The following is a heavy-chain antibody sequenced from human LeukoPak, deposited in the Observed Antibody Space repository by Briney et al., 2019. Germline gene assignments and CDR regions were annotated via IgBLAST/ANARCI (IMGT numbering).Heavy chain of an antibody. CDR1: RFTFSSYG. V-gene: IGHV3-33*01. D-gene: IGHD3-22*01. Sequence: GRSLRLSCAASRFTFSSYGMHWVRQAPGKGLEWVAGIWYDGSNKYYADSVKGRVTISRDNSKNTLYLQMNSLRAEDTAVYYCARHSGTNYYDSSGYSYYFDYWGQGTLVTVSS. CDR2: IWYDGSNK. J-gene: IGHJ4*02. CDR3: ARHSGTNYYDSSGYSYYFDY.